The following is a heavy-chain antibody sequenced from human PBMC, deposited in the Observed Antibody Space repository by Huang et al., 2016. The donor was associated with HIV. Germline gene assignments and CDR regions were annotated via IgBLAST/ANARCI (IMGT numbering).Heavy chain of an antibody. CDR2: ITDGINNR. CDR1: GFSFISYA. V-gene: IGHV3-23*01. Sequence: EVLLLESGGGLVQPGGSLRLSCVASGFSFISYAMSWVRQGPGKGLGWVSGITDGINNRYYAHSVKGRFAVSRDDSTNTLYLQMNSLRAEDTAVYYCAKDADTSGYDVLGPFGSWGQGTLVTVSS. D-gene: IGHD3-3*01. CDR3: AKDADTSGYDVLGPFGS. J-gene: IGHJ4*02.